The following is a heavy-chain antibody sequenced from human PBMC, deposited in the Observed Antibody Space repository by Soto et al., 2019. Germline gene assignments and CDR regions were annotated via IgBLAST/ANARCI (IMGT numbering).Heavy chain of an antibody. CDR1: GASIRSTSYY. D-gene: IGHD6-13*01. CDR2: IYYSGST. Sequence: QLRLQESGPGLVKPSETLSLTCSVSGASIRSTSYYWGWIRQPPGKGLEWIGSIYYSGSTHYSPSLKSRTIMSIDTSTNQFSLKLTSVTAADTAVYYCTRQEGGAAADRPLDYWGQGTLGTASS. CDR3: TRQEGGAAADRPLDY. J-gene: IGHJ4*02. V-gene: IGHV4-39*01.